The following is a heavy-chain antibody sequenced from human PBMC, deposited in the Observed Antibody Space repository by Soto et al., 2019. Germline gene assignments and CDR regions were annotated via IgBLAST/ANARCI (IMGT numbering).Heavy chain of an antibody. CDR2: INHSGST. J-gene: IGHJ4*02. CDR3: ARGRFRGVIITANYYFDY. Sequence: SETLSLTCAVYGGSFSGYYWSWIRQPPGKGLEWIGEINHSGSTNYNPSHKSRVTISVDTSKNQFSLKLSSVTAADTAVYYCARGRFRGVIITANYYFDYWGQGTLVTVSS. CDR1: GGSFSGYY. D-gene: IGHD3-10*01. V-gene: IGHV4-34*01.